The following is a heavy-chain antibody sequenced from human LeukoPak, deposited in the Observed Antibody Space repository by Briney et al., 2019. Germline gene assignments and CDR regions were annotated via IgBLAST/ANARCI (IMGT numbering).Heavy chain of an antibody. V-gene: IGHV3-23*01. CDR3: AKGNSGYNSGYYYHFFDY. CDR2: IGGGGGT. J-gene: IGHJ4*02. CDR1: GFTFNTYA. Sequence: PGGSLRLSCVASGFTFNTYAMSWVRQAPGKGLEWVSSIGGGGGTYYADSLKGRFTISRDNSKNTLYLQMNSLRAEDTAVYYCAKGNSGYNSGYYYHFFDYWGQGTLVTVSS. D-gene: IGHD5-12*01.